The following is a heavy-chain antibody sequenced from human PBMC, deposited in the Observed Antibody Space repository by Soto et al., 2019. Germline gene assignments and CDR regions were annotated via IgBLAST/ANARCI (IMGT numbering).Heavy chain of an antibody. D-gene: IGHD4-4*01. Sequence: PSETLSLTCTVSGGSISSGDYYWSWIRQPPGKGLEWIGYIYYSGSTYYNPSLKSRVTISVDTSKNQFSLKLSSVTAADTAVYYCARVTTVTDQIYYYYYGMDVWGQGTTVTVPS. CDR1: GGSISSGDYY. V-gene: IGHV4-30-4*01. CDR3: ARVTTVTDQIYYYYYGMDV. J-gene: IGHJ6*02. CDR2: IYYSGST.